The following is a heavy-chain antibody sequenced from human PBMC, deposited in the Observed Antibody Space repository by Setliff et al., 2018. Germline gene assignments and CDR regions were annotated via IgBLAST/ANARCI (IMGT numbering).Heavy chain of an antibody. CDR3: ARDQSSIAVAGGGVDY. V-gene: IGHV4-59*11. J-gene: IGHJ4*02. Sequence: LSLTCTVSGGSISSHYWSWIRQPPGKGLEWIGSIYYSGSTNYNPSLKSRVTISVDTSKNQFSLKLSSVTAADTAVYYCARDQSSIAVAGGGVDYWGQGTLVTVSS. CDR1: GGSISSHY. D-gene: IGHD6-19*01. CDR2: IYYSGST.